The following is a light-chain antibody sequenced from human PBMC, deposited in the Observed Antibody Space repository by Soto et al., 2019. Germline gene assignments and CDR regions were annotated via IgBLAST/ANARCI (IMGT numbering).Light chain of an antibody. V-gene: IGKV1-8*01. Sequence: AIRMTQSPSSFSASTGDRVTITCRASQGISSYLAWYRQKPGKAPELLIYAASILQSGVPSRFSGSGSGTDFTLTISSLQSEDFATYYCHQYYSYPLTFGPGTKVDIK. CDR3: HQYYSYPLT. J-gene: IGKJ3*01. CDR2: AAS. CDR1: QGISSY.